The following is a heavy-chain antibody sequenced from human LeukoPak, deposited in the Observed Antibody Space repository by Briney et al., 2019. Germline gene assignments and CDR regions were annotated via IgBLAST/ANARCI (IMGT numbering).Heavy chain of an antibody. J-gene: IGHJ5*02. CDR1: GGSISTRNYY. D-gene: IGHD3-10*01. Sequence: SETLSLTCSVSGGSISTRNYYWGWIRQPPGKGLEWIGSIHYSGSTYYNPSLKSRVTISVDTSKNQFSLKLSSVTAADTAVYYCARGSAITMVRGVIRRWFDPWGQGTLVTVSS. CDR3: ARGSAITMVRGVIRRWFDP. V-gene: IGHV4-39*07. CDR2: IHYSGST.